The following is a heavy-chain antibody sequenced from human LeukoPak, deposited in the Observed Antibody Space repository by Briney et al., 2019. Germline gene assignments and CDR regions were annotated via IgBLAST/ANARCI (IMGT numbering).Heavy chain of an antibody. Sequence: GESLKISRKGSGYSFTSYWIGWVRQMPGKGLEWMGIIYPGDSDTRYSPSFQGQVTISADKSISTAYLQWSSLKASDTAMYYCARTYDFWSGYDPYYFDYWGQGTLVTVSS. V-gene: IGHV5-51*01. D-gene: IGHD3-3*01. CDR3: ARTYDFWSGYDPYYFDY. CDR1: GYSFTSYW. CDR2: IYPGDSDT. J-gene: IGHJ4*02.